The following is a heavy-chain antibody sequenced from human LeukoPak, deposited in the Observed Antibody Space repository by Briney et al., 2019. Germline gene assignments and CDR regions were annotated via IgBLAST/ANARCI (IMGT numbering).Heavy chain of an antibody. Sequence: SETLSLTCTVSGGSISSYYWSWIRQPPGKGLEWIGYIYYSGSTNYNPSLKSRVTISVDTSKNQFSLKLSSVTAADTAVYYCASLYGDYPKVIDYWGQGTLVTVSS. D-gene: IGHD4-17*01. CDR1: GGSISSYY. CDR2: IYYSGST. CDR3: ASLYGDYPKVIDY. J-gene: IGHJ4*02. V-gene: IGHV4-59*01.